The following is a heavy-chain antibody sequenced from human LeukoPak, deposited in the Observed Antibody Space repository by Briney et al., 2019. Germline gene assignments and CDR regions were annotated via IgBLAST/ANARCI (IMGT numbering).Heavy chain of an antibody. CDR3: ARDGGNYYYYYMDV. CDR2: IYYSGST. D-gene: IGHD3-16*01. Sequence: SETLSLTCTVSGGSISSYYWSWIRQPPGKGLEWIGYIYYSGSTNYNPSLKSRVTISVDTSKNQFSLKLSSVTAADTAVYYCARDGGNYYYYYMDVWGKGTTVTVSS. V-gene: IGHV4-59*01. CDR1: GGSISSYY. J-gene: IGHJ6*03.